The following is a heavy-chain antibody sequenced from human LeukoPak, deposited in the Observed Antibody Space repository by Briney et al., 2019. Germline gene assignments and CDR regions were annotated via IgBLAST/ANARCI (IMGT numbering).Heavy chain of an antibody. J-gene: IGHJ4*02. D-gene: IGHD6-13*01. Sequence: ASVKVSCKASGYTFTSYGISWVRQAPGQGLEWMGWISAYNGNTNYAQKLQGRVTMTTDTSTSTAYMELRSLRSDDTSVYYCAALRIAAAGTKYSLDYWGQGTLVTVSS. CDR3: AALRIAAAGTKYSLDY. CDR1: GYTFTSYG. V-gene: IGHV1-18*01. CDR2: ISAYNGNT.